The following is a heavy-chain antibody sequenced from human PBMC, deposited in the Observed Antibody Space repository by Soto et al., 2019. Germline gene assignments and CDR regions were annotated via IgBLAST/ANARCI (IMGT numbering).Heavy chain of an antibody. CDR2: IIPIFGTA. V-gene: IGHV1-69*06. Sequence: SVKVSCKASGGTFSSYAISWVRQAPGQGLEWMGGIIPIFGTANYAQKFQGRVTITADKSTSTAYMELSSLRSEDTAVYYCARRNYYDSSGYYYPGWYYYGMAVWAQGTTVPVS. CDR3: ARRNYYDSSGYYYPGWYYYGMAV. J-gene: IGHJ6*02. D-gene: IGHD3-22*01. CDR1: GGTFSSYA.